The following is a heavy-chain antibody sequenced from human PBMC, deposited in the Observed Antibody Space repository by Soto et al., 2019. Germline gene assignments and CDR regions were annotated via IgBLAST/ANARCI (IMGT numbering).Heavy chain of an antibody. CDR2: MNPNSGNT. CDR3: ARGVKYGAYSRWFDP. J-gene: IGHJ5*02. CDR1: GYTFTSYD. D-gene: IGHD4-17*01. Sequence: ASVKVACKAAGYTFTSYDINWVRQATGQGLEYLGWMNPNSGNTGYVQKFQGRVTMTWDSSITTAYMELSSLRSEDTTVYFCARGVKYGAYSRWFDPWG. V-gene: IGHV1-8*01.